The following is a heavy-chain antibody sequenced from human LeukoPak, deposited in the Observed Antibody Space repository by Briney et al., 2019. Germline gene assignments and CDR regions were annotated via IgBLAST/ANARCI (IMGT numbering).Heavy chain of an antibody. CDR2: FSGSGGST. Sequence: GGSLRLSCAASGFIFSNYAMSWVRQAPGKGLQWVSAFSGSGGSTYYADSVKGRFTISRDNSRNTLYLQMNSLRAEDTAVYYCAKDDDWGRYKDWGQGTLVTVSS. CDR3: AKDDDWGRYKD. CDR1: GFIFSNYA. D-gene: IGHD3-16*01. V-gene: IGHV3-23*01. J-gene: IGHJ1*01.